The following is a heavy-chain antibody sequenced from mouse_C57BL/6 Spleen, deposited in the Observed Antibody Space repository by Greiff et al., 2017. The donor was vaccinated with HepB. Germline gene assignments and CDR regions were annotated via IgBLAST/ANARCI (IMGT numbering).Heavy chain of an antibody. CDR3: ARGGRVYYGSSYDYFDV. Sequence: EVQLVESGGGLVKPGGSLKLSCAASGFTFSSYAMSWVRQTPEKRLEWVATISDGGSYTYYPDNVKGRFTISRDNAKNNLYLQMSHLKSEDTAMYYCARGGRVYYGSSYDYFDVWGTGTTVTVSS. D-gene: IGHD1-1*01. V-gene: IGHV5-4*01. CDR1: GFTFSSYA. CDR2: ISDGGSYT. J-gene: IGHJ1*03.